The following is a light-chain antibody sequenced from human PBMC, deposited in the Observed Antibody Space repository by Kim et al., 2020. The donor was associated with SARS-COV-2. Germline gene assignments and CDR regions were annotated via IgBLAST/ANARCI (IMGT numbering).Light chain of an antibody. CDR3: QAWDSSTVV. CDR2: QDS. CDR1: TLGDKY. J-gene: IGLJ2*01. V-gene: IGLV3-1*01. Sequence: VSPGQTASITCSGDTLGDKYACWYQQKPGQSPVLVIYQDSKRPSGIPERFSGSDSGNTATLTISGTQAMDEADYYCQAWDSSTVVFGGGTQLTVL.